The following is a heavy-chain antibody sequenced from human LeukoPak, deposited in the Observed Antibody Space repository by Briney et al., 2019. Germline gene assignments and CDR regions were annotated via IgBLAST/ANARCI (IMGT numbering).Heavy chain of an antibody. CDR1: GGSFSGYY. CDR2: INHSGST. Sequence: SETLSLTCAVYGGSFSGYYWSWIRQPPGKGLEWIGEINHSGSTNYNPSLKSRVTISVDTSKNQFSLKLSSATAADTAVYYCAREDYYDSSGYSWGQGTLVTVSS. V-gene: IGHV4-34*01. CDR3: AREDYYDSSGYS. D-gene: IGHD3-22*01. J-gene: IGHJ5*02.